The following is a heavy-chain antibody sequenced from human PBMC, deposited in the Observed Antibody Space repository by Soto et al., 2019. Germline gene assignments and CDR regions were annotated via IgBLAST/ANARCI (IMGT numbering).Heavy chain of an antibody. CDR3: ARQSPQSAMTVAGMDV. CDR1: GFTFSSFG. J-gene: IGHJ6*02. V-gene: IGHV3-33*01. D-gene: IGHD4-4*01. Sequence: QVQLVESGGGVVQPGRSLRLSCAASGFTFSSFGMHGVRQAPGKGLEWVAVIWYDGSNKYHADSVKGRFTISRDNSKNTLYLQMNSLRAEDTAGYYCARQSPQSAMTVAGMDVWGQGTTVTVSS. CDR2: IWYDGSNK.